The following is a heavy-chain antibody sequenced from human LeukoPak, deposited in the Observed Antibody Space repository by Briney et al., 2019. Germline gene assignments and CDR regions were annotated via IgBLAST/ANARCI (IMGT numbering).Heavy chain of an antibody. Sequence: GGSLRLSCAASGFTFSRYGMSWVRQAPGKGLEWVSSITGSGSTTYYADSVKGRFTISRDNSKNTLYLQMNSLRAEDTAVYYCATGGYDPNDYWGQGTLVTVSS. V-gene: IGHV3-23*01. J-gene: IGHJ4*02. CDR3: ATGGYDPNDY. CDR1: GFTFSRYG. D-gene: IGHD5-12*01. CDR2: ITGSGSTT.